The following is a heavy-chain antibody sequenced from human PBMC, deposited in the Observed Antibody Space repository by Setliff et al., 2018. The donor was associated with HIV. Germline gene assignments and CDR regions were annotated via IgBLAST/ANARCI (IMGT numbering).Heavy chain of an antibody. Sequence: ASVKVSCKASGYTFTDYYMHWVRQAPGQGLEWMGRINPNSGGTNYAQNFQGRVTMTRDTSISTAYMELSRLRSDDTAMYYCARGACGGDSCYLMKYYFDHWGQGTLVTVSS. J-gene: IGHJ4*02. CDR1: GYTFTDYY. D-gene: IGHD2-15*01. V-gene: IGHV1-2*06. CDR3: ARGACGGDSCYLMKYYFDH. CDR2: INPNSGGT.